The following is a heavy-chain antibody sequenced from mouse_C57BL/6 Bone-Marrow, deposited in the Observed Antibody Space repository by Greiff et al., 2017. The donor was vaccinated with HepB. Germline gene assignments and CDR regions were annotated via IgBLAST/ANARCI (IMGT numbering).Heavy chain of an antibody. J-gene: IGHJ3*01. CDR2: IYPRSGNT. CDR1: GYTLTSYG. Sequence: VQLQQSGAELARPGASVKLSCKASGYTLTSYGISWVKQRTGQGLEWIGEIYPRSGNTYYNEKFKGKATLTADKSSSTAYMELRSLTSEDSAVYFCARGYYGSSEVAYWGQGTLVTVSA. V-gene: IGHV1-81*01. D-gene: IGHD1-1*01. CDR3: ARGYYGSSEVAY.